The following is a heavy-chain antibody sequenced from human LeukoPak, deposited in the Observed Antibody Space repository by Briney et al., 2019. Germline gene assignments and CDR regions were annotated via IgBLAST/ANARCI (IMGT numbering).Heavy chain of an antibody. V-gene: IGHV3-13*01. Sequence: GGSLRLSCAASGFTFSSYDMHWVRQAPGRGLEWVSAIGIAGDTYYPDSVKGRFTISRENAKNSMYLQMNSLKDGDTAVYYCIRGGKKGSGIDALDIWAKGQWLPSL. CDR1: GFTFSSYD. CDR3: IRGGKKGSGIDALDI. J-gene: IGHJ3*02. CDR2: IGIAGDT.